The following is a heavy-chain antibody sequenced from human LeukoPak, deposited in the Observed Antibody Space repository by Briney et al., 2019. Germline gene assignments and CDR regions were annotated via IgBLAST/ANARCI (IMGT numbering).Heavy chain of an antibody. CDR1: GFTFTSYA. V-gene: IGHV3-53*01. J-gene: IGHJ3*02. D-gene: IGHD3-22*01. CDR3: AREVLITPMGAFDI. CDR2: IYGGGST. Sequence: GGSLRPSCAASGFTFTSYAMSWVRQAPGKGLEWVSVIYGGGSTYYADSVKGRFTISRDNSKNTLFLQMNSLRAEDTAVYYCAREVLITPMGAFDIWGQGTMVTVSS.